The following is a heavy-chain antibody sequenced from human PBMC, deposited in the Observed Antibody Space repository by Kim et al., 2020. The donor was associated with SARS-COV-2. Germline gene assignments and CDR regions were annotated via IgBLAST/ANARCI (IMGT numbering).Heavy chain of an antibody. J-gene: IGHJ4*02. D-gene: IGHD1-26*01. Sequence: STYYNPSLKSRVTISVDTSKTQFSLKVSSVTAADTAVYYCARRRGTYSDYWGQGTLVTVSS. CDR3: ARRRGTYSDY. V-gene: IGHV4-39*01. CDR2: ST.